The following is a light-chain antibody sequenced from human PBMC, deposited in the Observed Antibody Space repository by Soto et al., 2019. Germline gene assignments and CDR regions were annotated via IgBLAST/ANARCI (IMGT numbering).Light chain of an antibody. Sequence: EIVMTQSPATLSVSPGETATLSCRASQSVSSNLAWYQQKPGQAPRLLIHGASTRATGIPARFSGSGSGTEFTLTISSLQSEDFAVYYCQQCSNWPYTFGQGTKLEIK. J-gene: IGKJ2*01. V-gene: IGKV3-15*01. CDR1: QSVSSN. CDR3: QQCSNWPYT. CDR2: GAS.